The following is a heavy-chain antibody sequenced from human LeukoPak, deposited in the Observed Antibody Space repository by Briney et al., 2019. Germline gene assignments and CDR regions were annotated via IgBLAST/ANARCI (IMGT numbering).Heavy chain of an antibody. Sequence: ASVKVSCKASGYTFTGYYMHWVRQAPGQGLEWMGWINPNSGGTNYAQKFQGRVTMTRDTSISTAYMELSRLRSDDTAVYYCARGYYYGENWFDPWGQGTLVTVSS. CDR1: GYTFTGYY. J-gene: IGHJ5*02. V-gene: IGHV1-2*02. CDR3: ARGYYYGENWFDP. CDR2: INPNSGGT. D-gene: IGHD3-10*01.